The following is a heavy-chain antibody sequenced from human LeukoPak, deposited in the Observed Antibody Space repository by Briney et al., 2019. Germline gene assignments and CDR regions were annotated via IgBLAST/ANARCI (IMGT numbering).Heavy chain of an antibody. CDR2: MNPNSGNT. J-gene: IGHJ6*02. V-gene: IGHV1-8*01. D-gene: IGHD3-22*01. CDR3: ASIDSSGYTDYYYYGMDV. Sequence: ASVKVSCKASGYTFTSYDINWVRQATGQGLEWMGWMNPNSGNTGYAQKFQGRVTMTRNTSISTAYMELSSLRSEDTAVYYCASIDSSGYTDYYYYGMDVWGQGTTVTVSS. CDR1: GYTFTSYD.